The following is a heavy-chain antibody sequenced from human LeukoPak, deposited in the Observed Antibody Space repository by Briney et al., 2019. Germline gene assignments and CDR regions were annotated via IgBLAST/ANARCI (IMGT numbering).Heavy chain of an antibody. D-gene: IGHD3-16*02. CDR3: ARDKRIMITFGGVIVIDY. Sequence: ASVKVSCKTSGYSFTNYGISWVRQAPGQGLEWMGWISAYNGNTNYAQKLQGRVTMTTDTSTSTAYMELRSLRSDDTAVYYCARDKRIMITFGGVIVIDYWGQGTLVTVSS. J-gene: IGHJ4*02. CDR1: GYSFTNYG. V-gene: IGHV1-18*01. CDR2: ISAYNGNT.